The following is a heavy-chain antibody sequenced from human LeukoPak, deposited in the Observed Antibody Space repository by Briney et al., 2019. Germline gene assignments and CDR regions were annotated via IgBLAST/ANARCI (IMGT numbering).Heavy chain of an antibody. CDR1: GYTFTGYY. J-gene: IGHJ5*02. V-gene: IGHV1-2*02. CDR3: ASGVGYCSSTSCYGGVNWFDP. CDR2: INPNSGGT. Sequence: ASVKVSCKASGYTFTGYYMHWVRQAPGQGLEWMGWINPNSGGTNYAQKLQGRVTMTRDTSISTAYMGLSRLRSDDTAVYYCASGVGYCSSTSCYGGVNWFDPWGQGTLVTVSS. D-gene: IGHD2-2*03.